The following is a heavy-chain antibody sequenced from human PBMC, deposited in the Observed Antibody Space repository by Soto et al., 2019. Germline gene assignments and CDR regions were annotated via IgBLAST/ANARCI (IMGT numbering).Heavy chain of an antibody. CDR1: GYTFTSYA. CDR2: INAGNGNT. V-gene: IGHV1-3*01. CDR3: AMCVGGWSCWFDP. Sequence: QVQLVQSGAEVKKPGASVKVSCKASGYTFTSYAMHWVRQAPGQRLEWMGWINAGNGNTKYSQKFQGRVTITRDTSASTAYMELSSLRSEDTAVYYFAMCVGGWSCWFDPWGQGTLVTVSS. D-gene: IGHD6-19*01. J-gene: IGHJ5*02.